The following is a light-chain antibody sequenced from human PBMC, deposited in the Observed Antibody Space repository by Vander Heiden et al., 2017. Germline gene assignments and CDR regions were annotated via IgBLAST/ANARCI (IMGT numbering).Light chain of an antibody. J-gene: IGKJ2*01. CDR1: QSVSSN. CDR2: GAS. CDR3: QQYNNGPPMYT. Sequence: EIVMTQSPATLSVSPGERATLSCRASQSVSSNLAWYQQKPGQAPRLLIYGASTRATGIAARFSGSGCGTEFTLTISSLQSEDFAVYYCQQYNNGPPMYTFGQGTKLEIK. V-gene: IGKV3-15*01.